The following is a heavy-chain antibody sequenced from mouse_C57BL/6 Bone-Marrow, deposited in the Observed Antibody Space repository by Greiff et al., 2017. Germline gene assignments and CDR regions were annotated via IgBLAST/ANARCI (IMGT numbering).Heavy chain of an antibody. CDR2: INPYNGGT. CDR3: ARSDDYDADY. Sequence: VQLKQSGPVLVKPGASVKMSCKASGYTFTDYYMNWVKQSHGKSLEWIGVINPYNGGTSYNQKFKGKATLTVDKSSSTAYMELNSLTSEDSAVYYCARSDDYDADYWGQGTTLTVSS. V-gene: IGHV1-19*01. CDR1: GYTFTDYY. J-gene: IGHJ2*01. D-gene: IGHD2-4*01.